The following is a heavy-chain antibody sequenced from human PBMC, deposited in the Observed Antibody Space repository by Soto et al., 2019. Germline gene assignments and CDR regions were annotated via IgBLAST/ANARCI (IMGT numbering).Heavy chain of an antibody. CDR1: GYTFTSYD. V-gene: IGHV1-8*01. CDR3: ASGSGWDYYYYYGMDV. J-gene: IGHJ6*02. Sequence: QVQLVQSGAEVKKPGASVKVSCKASGYTFTSYDINWVRQATGQGLEWMGWMNPNSGNTGYAQKFQGRVTMTRNTSISTAYMELSSLRSEDTAVYYCASGSGWDYYYYYGMDVWGQGTTVTVSS. CDR2: MNPNSGNT. D-gene: IGHD6-19*01.